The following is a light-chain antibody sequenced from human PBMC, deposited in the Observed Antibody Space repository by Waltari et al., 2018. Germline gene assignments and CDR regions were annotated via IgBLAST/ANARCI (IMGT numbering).Light chain of an antibody. J-gene: IGKJ3*01. CDR1: QSLGSF. Sequence: EIVMTPSPATLSVSPGERVTLSCRASQSLGSFLAWYQHKLGQAPRLLISGISTRATGIPARFSGSGSGTDFTLTISSLESEDFAVYYCQQYKSWPLTFGPGTKVDIK. CDR3: QQYKSWPLT. V-gene: IGKV3-15*01. CDR2: GIS.